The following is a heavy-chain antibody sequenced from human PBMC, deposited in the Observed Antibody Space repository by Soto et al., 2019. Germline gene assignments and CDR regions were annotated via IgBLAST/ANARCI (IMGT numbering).Heavy chain of an antibody. V-gene: IGHV4-59*08. CDR3: ARHYGSGTYPLDY. Sequence: QVQLQESGPGLVKPSETLSLTCTVSGGSISGYYWGWIRQTPGTGLEYIGHIYYTGSTNYNPALKGRVAMSVDMSKNQFSLKLNSVTAADTAVYYCARHYGSGTYPLDYWGQGTLVTVSS. CDR2: IYYTGST. CDR1: GGSISGYY. D-gene: IGHD3-10*01. J-gene: IGHJ4*02.